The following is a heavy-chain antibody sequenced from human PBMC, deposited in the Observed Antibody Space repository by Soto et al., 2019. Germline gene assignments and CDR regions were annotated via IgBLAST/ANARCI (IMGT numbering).Heavy chain of an antibody. CDR1: GFTFSSYA. J-gene: IGHJ5*02. Sequence: TGGSLRLSCAASGFTFSSYAMSWVRQAPGKGLEWVSAISGSGGSTYYADSVKGRFTISRGNSKNTLYLQMNSLRAEDTAVYYCAKDPVVVTAIRGFDPWGQGTLVTVSS. CDR2: ISGSGGST. CDR3: AKDPVVVTAIRGFDP. V-gene: IGHV3-23*01. D-gene: IGHD2-21*02.